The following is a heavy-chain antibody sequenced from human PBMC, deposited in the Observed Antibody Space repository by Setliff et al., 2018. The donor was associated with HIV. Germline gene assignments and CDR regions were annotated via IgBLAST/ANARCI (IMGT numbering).Heavy chain of an antibody. CDR1: GFTFSNYA. Sequence: PGGSLRLSCAVSGFTFSNYALSWVRQAPGKGLEGVSVISGDGETTYYADSVKGRFTISRDNFKNTLFLQMNNLRAEDTAVYYCTKERLGGFRVVVPASAFDIWGQGTMVTVSS. D-gene: IGHD2-2*01. J-gene: IGHJ3*02. CDR2: ISGDGETT. CDR3: TKERLGGFRVVVPASAFDI. V-gene: IGHV3-23*01.